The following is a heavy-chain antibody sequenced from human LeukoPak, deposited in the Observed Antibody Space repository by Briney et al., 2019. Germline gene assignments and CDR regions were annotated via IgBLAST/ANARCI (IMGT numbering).Heavy chain of an antibody. CDR3: AAGYSSGWYVFDY. Sequence: GTSVKVSCKASGFTFTSSAVQWVRQARGQRVEWIGWIVVGSGNTNYAQKFQERVTITRDMSTSTAYMELSSLRSEDTAVYYCAAGYSSGWYVFDYWGQGTLVTVSS. V-gene: IGHV1-58*01. D-gene: IGHD6-19*01. CDR1: GFTFTSSA. CDR2: IVVGSGNT. J-gene: IGHJ4*02.